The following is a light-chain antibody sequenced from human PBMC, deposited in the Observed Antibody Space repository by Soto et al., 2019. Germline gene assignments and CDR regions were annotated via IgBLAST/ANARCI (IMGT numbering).Light chain of an antibody. CDR2: AAS. CDR1: QSIVTY. V-gene: IGKV1-39*01. J-gene: IGKJ1*01. CDR3: QQSYSTPPWT. Sequence: DIQKTQSPSSLSASVGDSVTMNCRASQSIVTYLNWYLQKPGKAPKLLIYAASNLQSGVPSRLSGSGSGTDFTLTISSLQPEDFATYFCQQSYSTPPWTFGQRTEVDIK.